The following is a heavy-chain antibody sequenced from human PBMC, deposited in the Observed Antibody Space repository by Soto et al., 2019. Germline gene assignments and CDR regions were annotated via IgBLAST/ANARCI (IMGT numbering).Heavy chain of an antibody. CDR1: GYTFTSYD. CDR3: AREQTSYGMDV. D-gene: IGHD6-13*01. J-gene: IGHJ6*04. Sequence: QVQLVQSGAEVKKPGASVKVSCKASGYTFTSYDINWVRPATGQGLEWMGWMNPNSGNTGYAQKFHGGVTMTRNTSISTSYMELSSLRSDDTAVYYCAREQTSYGMDVWGKGTKVTVSS. V-gene: IGHV1-8*01. CDR2: MNPNSGNT.